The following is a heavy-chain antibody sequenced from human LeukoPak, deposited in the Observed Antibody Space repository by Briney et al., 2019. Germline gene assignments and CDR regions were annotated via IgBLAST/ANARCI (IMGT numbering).Heavy chain of an antibody. CDR3: ARGGGIIMVRGVSDAFDI. CDR1: GFTFSDYY. CDR2: ISSSSSYT. V-gene: IGHV3-11*06. D-gene: IGHD3-10*01. J-gene: IGHJ3*02. Sequence: GGSLRLSCAASGFTFSDYYMSWIRQAPGRGLEWVSYISSSSSYTNYADSVKGRFTISRDNAKNSLYLQMNSLRAEDTAVYYCARGGGIIMVRGVSDAFDIWGQGTMVTVSS.